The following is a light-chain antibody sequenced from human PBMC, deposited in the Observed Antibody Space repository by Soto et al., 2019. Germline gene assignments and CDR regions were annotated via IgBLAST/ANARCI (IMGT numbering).Light chain of an antibody. J-gene: IGKJ1*01. CDR3: QQSYSTPWT. CDR2: AAS. CDR1: QSISSY. V-gene: IGKV1-39*01. Sequence: DIQMTQSPSSLSSSVGDRVTITCRASQSISSYLNWYQQKPGKAPKLLIYAASSLQSGVPSRVSGSGSGTDFTLTISSLKPEDFETYYCQQSYSTPWTFGQGTKVDIK.